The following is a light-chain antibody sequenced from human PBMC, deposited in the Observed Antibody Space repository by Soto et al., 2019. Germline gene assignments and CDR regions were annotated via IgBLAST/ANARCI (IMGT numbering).Light chain of an antibody. CDR3: QQYGSSPRT. CDR1: QSVSSSS. J-gene: IGKJ1*01. CDR2: GAS. Sequence: LSPGTLALSKGERATLFCRASQSVSSSSLAWYQQKPGQAPRLLMYGASSRATGIPDRFSGSGSGTDFTLTIRTLEPEDFAVYYCQQYGSSPRTFGQGTKVDIK. V-gene: IGKV3-20*01.